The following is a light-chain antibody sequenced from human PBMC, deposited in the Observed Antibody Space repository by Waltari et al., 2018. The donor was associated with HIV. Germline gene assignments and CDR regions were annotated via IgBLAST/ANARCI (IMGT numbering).Light chain of an antibody. CDR3: QQYGISRT. J-gene: IGKJ1*01. V-gene: IGKV3-20*01. CDR1: QSGSGNY. Sequence: EIVLTQSPGTLSLSPGETATLPCRASQSGSGNYFAWYQQKPGQAPRLLIYGASSRATGIPDRFSGSGSGTDFTLTISRLEPEDFAVYHCQQYGISRTFGQGTKVEIK. CDR2: GAS.